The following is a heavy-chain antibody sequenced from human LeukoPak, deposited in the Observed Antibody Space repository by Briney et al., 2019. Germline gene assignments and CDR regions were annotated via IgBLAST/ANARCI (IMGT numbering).Heavy chain of an antibody. Sequence: GGALRHSCAASGCTFISYSMNGVGQAPGRGGEGVSSISNSGSYINYADSVKGRNTISRDNTKKSLYLQISSLTVEDTAVYHCVREREGAQTPLLRQYYYMDVWGKGTTVTVPS. CDR3: VREREGAQTPLLRQYYYMDV. CDR2: ISNSGSYI. V-gene: IGHV3-21*01. J-gene: IGHJ6*03. CDR1: GCTFISYS. D-gene: IGHD1-26*01.